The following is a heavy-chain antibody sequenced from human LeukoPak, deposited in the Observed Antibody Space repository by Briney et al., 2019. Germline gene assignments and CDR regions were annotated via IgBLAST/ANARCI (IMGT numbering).Heavy chain of an antibody. J-gene: IGHJ4*02. D-gene: IGHD5-18*01. CDR1: GFIFSDFW. CDR3: ARNGGYSPLDY. V-gene: IGHV3-7*01. CDR2: IKQDGSEK. Sequence: PGGSLRLSCVASGFIFSDFWMSWVRQAPGKGLEWVANIKQDGSEKYYVDSVKGRFTISRDNAKNSLYLQMNSLRDEDTAVYYCARNGGYSPLDYWGQGTLVTVSS.